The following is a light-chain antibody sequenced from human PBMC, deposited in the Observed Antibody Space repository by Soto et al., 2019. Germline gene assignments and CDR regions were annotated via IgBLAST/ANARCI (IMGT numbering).Light chain of an antibody. CDR2: DAS. V-gene: IGKV3-11*01. CDR1: QSVSSQ. CDR3: QQRSTWPLT. Sequence: ETVLTQSPATLSLSPGERDTLSCRASQSVSSQLAWYQQKPGQAPRLLIYDASNRATGIPPRFSGSGSGTDFILTISSLESEDFAVYYCQQRSTWPLTFGGGTKVEIK. J-gene: IGKJ4*01.